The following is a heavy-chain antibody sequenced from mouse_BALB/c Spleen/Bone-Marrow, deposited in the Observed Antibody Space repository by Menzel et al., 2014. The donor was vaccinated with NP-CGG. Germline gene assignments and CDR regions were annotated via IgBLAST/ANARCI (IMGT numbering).Heavy chain of an antibody. J-gene: IGHJ3*01. D-gene: IGHD2-14*01. V-gene: IGHV1-4*01. CDR2: INPSSGYT. Sequence: QVQLKQSGAGLARPGASVEMSCKASGYPFAYYTVDWVKQRPGQGLEWIGNINPSSGYTNYNQKQKDKATLTTDKSSSTEFMQLSRLASEDSEVYGFAREFHGTRFDYWGQGTLVTVSA. CDR3: AREFHGTRFDY. CDR1: GYPFAYYT.